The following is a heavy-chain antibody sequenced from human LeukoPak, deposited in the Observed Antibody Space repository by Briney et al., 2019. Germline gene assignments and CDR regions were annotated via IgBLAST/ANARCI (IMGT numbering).Heavy chain of an antibody. Sequence: PSETLSRTCTVSGGSISSYYWSWIRQPPGKGLEWIGYIYYSGSTNYNPSLKSRVTISVDTSKNQFSLKLSSVTAADTAVYYCARTYGDYPYYYYGMDVWGQGTTVTVSS. J-gene: IGHJ6*02. CDR2: IYYSGST. CDR1: GGSISSYY. D-gene: IGHD4-17*01. CDR3: ARTYGDYPYYYYGMDV. V-gene: IGHV4-59*08.